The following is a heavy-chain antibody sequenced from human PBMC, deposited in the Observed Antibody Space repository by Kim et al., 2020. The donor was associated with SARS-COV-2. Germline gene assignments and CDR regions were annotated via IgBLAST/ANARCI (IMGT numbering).Heavy chain of an antibody. D-gene: IGHD1-1*01. CDR2: MSGGGGST. CDR1: GFTFSNYA. J-gene: IGHJ6*02. Sequence: GGSLRLSCVASGFTFSNYAMSWVRQAPGEGLEWVSAMSGGGGSTYYAASVKGRFTISRDYSKNTLYLQMNTLGADDTAVYYCAKVLNWNDGRGMDAWGQGTTVTVSS. V-gene: IGHV3-23*01. CDR3: AKVLNWNDGRGMDA.